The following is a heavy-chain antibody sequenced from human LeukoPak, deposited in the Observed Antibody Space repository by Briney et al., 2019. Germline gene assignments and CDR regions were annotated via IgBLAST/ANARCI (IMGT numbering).Heavy chain of an antibody. Sequence: PGGSLRLSCAASGFTFSSYSMNWVRQAPGKGLEWVSYISSSSSTIYYADSVKGRFTISRDNAKNSLYLQMNSLRAEDTAVYYCARDYYGPFDYWGQGTLVTVSS. CDR2: ISSSSSTI. D-gene: IGHD3-10*01. V-gene: IGHV3-48*04. J-gene: IGHJ4*02. CDR3: ARDYYGPFDY. CDR1: GFTFSSYS.